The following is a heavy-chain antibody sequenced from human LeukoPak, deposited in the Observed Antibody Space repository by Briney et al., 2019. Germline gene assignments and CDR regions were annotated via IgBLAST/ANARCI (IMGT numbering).Heavy chain of an antibody. Sequence: PGGSLRLSCAASGFTFSNYGIHWVRQAPGKGLEWVAFIRYDGSNKYYADSVKGRFAISRDNSKNTLYLQMNSLRDEDTAVYYCAKGAKRVVGATTHWFDPWGQGTLVTVSS. CDR2: IRYDGSNK. CDR3: AKGAKRVVGATTHWFDP. J-gene: IGHJ5*02. CDR1: GFTFSNYG. D-gene: IGHD1-26*01. V-gene: IGHV3-30*02.